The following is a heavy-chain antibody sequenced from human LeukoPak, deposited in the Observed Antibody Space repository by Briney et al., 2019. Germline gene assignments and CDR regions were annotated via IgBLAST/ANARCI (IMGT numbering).Heavy chain of an antibody. D-gene: IGHD3-3*01. V-gene: IGHV1-69*13. CDR1: GGTFSSYA. Sequence: ASVEVSCKASGGTFSSYAISWVRQAPGQGLEWMGGIIPIFGTANYAQKFQGRVTITADESTSTAYMELSSLRSEDTAVYYCARVRYLDYDFWSGFDYFDYWGQGTLVTVSS. CDR3: ARVRYLDYDFWSGFDYFDY. J-gene: IGHJ4*02. CDR2: IIPIFGTA.